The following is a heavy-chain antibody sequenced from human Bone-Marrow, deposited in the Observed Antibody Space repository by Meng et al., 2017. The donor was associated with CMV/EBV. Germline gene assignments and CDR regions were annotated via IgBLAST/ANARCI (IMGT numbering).Heavy chain of an antibody. J-gene: IGHJ4*02. CDR1: GFTFSSYA. V-gene: IGHV3-23*01. CDR2: ISGSGGST. CDR3: ARLGWSSFDY. D-gene: IGHD2-15*01. Sequence: GESLKISCAASGFTFSSYAMSWVRQAPGKGLEWVSAISGSGGSTYYADSVKGRFTISRDNAKNSLYLQMNSLRAEDTAVYYCARLGWSSFDYWGQGTLVTVSS.